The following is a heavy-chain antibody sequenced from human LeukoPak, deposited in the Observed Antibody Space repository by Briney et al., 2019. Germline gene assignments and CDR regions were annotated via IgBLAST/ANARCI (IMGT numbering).Heavy chain of an antibody. Sequence: GGSLRLSCVASGFTFSNYEMNWVRQAPGKGLEWIPYISHSGGAIHSADSVKGRFTISRDNAKNSMYLQMSSLRVEDSAVYYCARGACSSTSCLDMDVWGKGTTVTVSS. CDR2: ISHSGGAI. CDR1: GFTFSNYE. D-gene: IGHD2-2*01. CDR3: ARGACSSTSCLDMDV. V-gene: IGHV3-48*03. J-gene: IGHJ6*03.